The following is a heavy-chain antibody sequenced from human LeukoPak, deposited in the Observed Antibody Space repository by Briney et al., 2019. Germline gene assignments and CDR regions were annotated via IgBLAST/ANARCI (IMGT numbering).Heavy chain of an antibody. CDR2: IWYDGSNK. CDR3: ARGDMITFGGVMSFDY. D-gene: IGHD3-16*01. Sequence: GGSLRLSCAASGFTFSSYGMPWVRQAPGKGLEWVAVIWYDGSNKYYADSVKGRFTISRDNSKNTLYLQMNSLRAEDTAVYYCARGDMITFGGVMSFDYWGQGTLVTVSS. V-gene: IGHV3-33*01. CDR1: GFTFSSYG. J-gene: IGHJ4*02.